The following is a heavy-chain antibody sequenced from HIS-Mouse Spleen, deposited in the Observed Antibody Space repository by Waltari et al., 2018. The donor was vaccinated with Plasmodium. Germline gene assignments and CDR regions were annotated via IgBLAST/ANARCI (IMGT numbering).Heavy chain of an antibody. D-gene: IGHD3-9*01. CDR2: ISSSSSYI. V-gene: IGHV3-21*01. J-gene: IGHJ2*01. CDR1: GFTFSSYR. CDR3: AREEILTGYDKDYWYFDL. Sequence: EVQLVGYGGGLCKLGGSLRLSCAASGFTFSSYRRHWVRQDPWKGLEWVSCISSSSSYIYYADSVKGRFTIYRDNAKNSLYRQMNSLRAEDTAVYYCAREEILTGYDKDYWYFDLWGRGTLVTVSS.